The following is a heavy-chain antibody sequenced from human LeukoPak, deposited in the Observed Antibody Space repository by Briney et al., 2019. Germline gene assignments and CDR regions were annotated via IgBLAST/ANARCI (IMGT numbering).Heavy chain of an antibody. V-gene: IGHV3-11*03. CDR1: GFSFSDYY. CDR2: ITSSSDHT. CDR3: ASTVRGAPRGMDV. D-gene: IGHD3-10*01. Sequence: PGGSLRLSCAASGFSFSDYYMNWVRQAPGKGPEWVSYITSSSDHTKYAASVKGRFTISRDNAKNLLYLQMNSLTAEDTAAYYCASTVRGAPRGMDVWGQGTTVTVSS. J-gene: IGHJ6*02.